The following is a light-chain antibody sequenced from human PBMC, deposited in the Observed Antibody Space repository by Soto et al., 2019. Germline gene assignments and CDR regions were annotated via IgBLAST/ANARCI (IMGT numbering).Light chain of an antibody. CDR3: QHYNFWPHT. CDR1: QSVRDN. J-gene: IGKJ2*01. Sequence: EIVMTRSPATLSVSPGERFTLSCRASQSVRDNLAWYQQKPGKAPRLLIYRASTRATGVPARFSGSGYGTEFTLTISSMKYEDVSVYLCQHYNFWPHTFGQGTKVDIK. V-gene: IGKV3-15*01. CDR2: RAS.